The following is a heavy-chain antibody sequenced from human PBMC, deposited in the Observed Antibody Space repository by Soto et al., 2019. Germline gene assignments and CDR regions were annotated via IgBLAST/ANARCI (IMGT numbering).Heavy chain of an antibody. CDR1: GYSFTSYW. V-gene: IGHV5-51*01. CDR2: IYPGDSDT. D-gene: IGHD3-10*01. CDR3: AGGGVRGVITRTRDYYGMDV. Sequence: PGESLKISCKGSGYSFTSYWIGWVRQVPGKGLEWMGIIYPGDSDTRYSPSFQGQVTISADKSISTAYPQWSSLKASDTAMYYCAGGGVRGVITRTRDYYGMDVWGQGTTVTVSS. J-gene: IGHJ6*02.